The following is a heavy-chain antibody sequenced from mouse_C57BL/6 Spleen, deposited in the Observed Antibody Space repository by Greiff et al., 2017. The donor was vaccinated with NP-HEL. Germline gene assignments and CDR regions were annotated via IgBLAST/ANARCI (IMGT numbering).Heavy chain of an antibody. CDR2: IYPGSGNT. Sequence: QVQLQQSGAELVRPGASVKLSCKASGYTFTDYYINWVKQRPGQGLEWIARIYPGSGNTYYNEKFKGKATLTAEKSSSTAYMQLSSLTSEDSAVYFCAREANWDVEYFDYWGQGTTLTVSS. CDR1: GYTFTDYY. CDR3: AREANWDVEYFDY. V-gene: IGHV1-76*01. J-gene: IGHJ2*01. D-gene: IGHD4-1*01.